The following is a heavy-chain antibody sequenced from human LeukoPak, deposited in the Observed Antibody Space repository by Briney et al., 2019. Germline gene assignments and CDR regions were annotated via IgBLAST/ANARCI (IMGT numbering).Heavy chain of an antibody. V-gene: IGHV5-51*01. CDR1: GYSFTSYW. Sequence: GESLKISCKGSGYSFTSYWIGWVRQMPGKGLEWMGIIYPGDSDTRYSPSFQGQVIISADKSISTAYLQWSSLEASDTAMYYCARPAGYCNSSSCYLEYGWFDPWGQGTLVTVSS. D-gene: IGHD2-2*01. J-gene: IGHJ5*02. CDR3: ARPAGYCNSSSCYLEYGWFDP. CDR2: IYPGDSDT.